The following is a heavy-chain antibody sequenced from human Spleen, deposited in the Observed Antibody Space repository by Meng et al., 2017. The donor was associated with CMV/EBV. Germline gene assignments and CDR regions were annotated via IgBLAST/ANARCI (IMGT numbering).Heavy chain of an antibody. Sequence: LSLTCAASGFTFSNYGMHWVRQAPGKGLEWVAFIQYDGSDKYYADSVRGRFSISRDNSKNTLYLQMDSLSAEDTAFYYCAKETGGVGASSWGQGTLVTVSS. CDR2: IQYDGSDK. D-gene: IGHD1-26*01. CDR3: AKETGGVGASS. J-gene: IGHJ4*02. CDR1: GFTFSNYG. V-gene: IGHV3-30*02.